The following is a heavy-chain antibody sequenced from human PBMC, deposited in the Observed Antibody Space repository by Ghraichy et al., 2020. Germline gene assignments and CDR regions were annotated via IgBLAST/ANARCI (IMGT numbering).Heavy chain of an antibody. CDR2: IYYSGST. D-gene: IGHD2-21*02. Sequence: SETLSLTCTVSGGSISSGGYYWSWIRQHPGKGLEWIGYIYYSGSTYYNPSLKSRVTISVDTSKNQFSLKLSSVTAADTAVYYCARVGYCGGDCSNLDYWGQGTLVTVSS. J-gene: IGHJ4*02. CDR3: ARVGYCGGDCSNLDY. V-gene: IGHV4-31*03. CDR1: GGSISSGGYY.